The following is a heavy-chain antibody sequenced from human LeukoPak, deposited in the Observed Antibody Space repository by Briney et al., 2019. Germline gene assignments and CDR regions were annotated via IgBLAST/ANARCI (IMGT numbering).Heavy chain of an antibody. D-gene: IGHD5-18*01. CDR1: GGSISSYY. J-gene: IGHJ3*02. V-gene: IGHV4-4*07. CDR3: ARDTAFVAFDI. Sequence: SETLSLTCTVSGGSISSYYWSWIRQPAGKGLEWIGRIYTSGSTNYNPSLKSRVTISVDKSKNQFSLKLSSVTAAETAVYYCARDTAFVAFDIWGQGTMVTVSS. CDR2: IYTSGST.